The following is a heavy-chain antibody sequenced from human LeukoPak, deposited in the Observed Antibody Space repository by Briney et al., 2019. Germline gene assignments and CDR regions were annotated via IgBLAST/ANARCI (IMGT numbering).Heavy chain of an antibody. CDR2: INHSGST. V-gene: IGHV4-34*01. CDR1: GRSFRGYY. CDR3: ASTERCSTTCPLDY. Sequence: SETLSLTCALYGRSFRGYYWSWIRQPPGKGLEWIGEINHSGSTNYNPSLKSRVTISLDTSMKKFSLKLNSVTAADTAVYYRASTERCSTTCPLDYWGQGTLVTVSS. D-gene: IGHD2-2*01. J-gene: IGHJ4*02.